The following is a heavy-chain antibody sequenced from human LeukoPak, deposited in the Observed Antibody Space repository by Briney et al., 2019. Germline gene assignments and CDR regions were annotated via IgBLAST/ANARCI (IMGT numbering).Heavy chain of an antibody. J-gene: IGHJ3*02. Sequence: PGGSLRLSCAASGCTFSGSAMHWVRQASGKGLEWVGRIRSKANSYATAYAASVKGRFTISRDDSKNTAYLQMNSLKTEDTAVYYCTRHKYPKGFLAVAGNDAFDIWGQGTMVTVSS. V-gene: IGHV3-73*01. CDR3: TRHKYPKGFLAVAGNDAFDI. CDR1: GCTFSGSA. D-gene: IGHD6-19*01. CDR2: IRSKANSYAT.